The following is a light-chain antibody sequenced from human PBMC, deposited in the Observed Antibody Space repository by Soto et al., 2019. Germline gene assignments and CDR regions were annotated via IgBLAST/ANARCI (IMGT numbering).Light chain of an antibody. CDR1: QSISDT. V-gene: IGKV3-15*01. J-gene: IGKJ1*01. CDR2: GAP. CDR3: QQYNDWPT. Sequence: EIVLTQSPATLSVSPGGRATLSCRASQSISDTLAWYQQKPGQAPRLLIYGAPTRATGIPARFSGSGSGTEFTLTIGSLQSEDFAVYYCQQYNDWPTFGQGTKVE.